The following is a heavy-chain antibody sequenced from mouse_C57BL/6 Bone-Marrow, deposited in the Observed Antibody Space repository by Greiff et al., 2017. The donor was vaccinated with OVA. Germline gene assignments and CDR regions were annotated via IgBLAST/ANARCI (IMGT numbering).Heavy chain of an antibody. D-gene: IGHD1-1*01. V-gene: IGHV1-26*01. CDR1: GYTFTDYY. Sequence: EVQLQQSGPELAKPGASVKISCKASGYTFTDYYMNWVKQSHGKSLEWIGDINPNNGGTSYNQKFKGKATLTVDKSSSTAYMELRSLTSEDSAVYYGARYPSITTVVATPYLDYWGQGTTLTASS. J-gene: IGHJ2*01. CDR2: INPNNGGT. CDR3: ARYPSITTVVATPYLDY.